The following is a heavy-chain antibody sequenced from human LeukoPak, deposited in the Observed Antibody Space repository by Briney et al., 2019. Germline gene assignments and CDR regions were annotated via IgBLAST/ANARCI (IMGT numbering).Heavy chain of an antibody. Sequence: SETLSLTCAVYGGSFSGYYWSWIRQPPGKGLEWIGEINHSGSTNYNPSLKNRVTISVDTSKNQFSLKLSSVTAADTAVYYCARPVHYYYDSSGYYSIWGQGTMVTVSS. CDR1: GGSFSGYY. CDR2: INHSGST. D-gene: IGHD3-22*01. CDR3: ARPVHYYYDSSGYYSI. J-gene: IGHJ3*02. V-gene: IGHV4-34*01.